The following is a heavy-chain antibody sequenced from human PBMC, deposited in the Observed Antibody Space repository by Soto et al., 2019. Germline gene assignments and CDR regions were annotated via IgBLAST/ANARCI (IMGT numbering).Heavy chain of an antibody. D-gene: IGHD6-6*01. J-gene: IGHJ4*02. Sequence: EVQLLESGGGLVQPGGSLRLSCAASGFTFSSYAMSWVRQAPGKGLEWVSGVTNSGSNTYYADSVKGRFTISRDNSKNTLYLQMNSLRAEDTAIYYCASGVAPRTFLDHWGQGTLVTVSS. V-gene: IGHV3-23*01. CDR1: GFTFSSYA. CDR2: VTNSGSNT. CDR3: ASGVAPRTFLDH.